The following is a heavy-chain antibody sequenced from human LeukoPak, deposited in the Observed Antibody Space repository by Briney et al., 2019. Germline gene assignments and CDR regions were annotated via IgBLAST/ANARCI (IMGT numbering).Heavy chain of an antibody. V-gene: IGHV1-69*06. Sequence: SVKVSCKASGGTFSSYAISWVRQAPGQGLEWMGGIIPIFGTANYAQKFQGRVTITADKSTSTAYMELSSLRSEDTAVYYCARYRASSGKAWFDPWGQGTLVTVSS. CDR2: IIPIFGTA. CDR3: ARYRASSGKAWFDP. CDR1: GGTFSSYA. D-gene: IGHD3-22*01. J-gene: IGHJ5*02.